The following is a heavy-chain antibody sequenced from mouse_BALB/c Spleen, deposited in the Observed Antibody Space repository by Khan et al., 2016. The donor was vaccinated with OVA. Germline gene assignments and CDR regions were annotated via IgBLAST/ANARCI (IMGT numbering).Heavy chain of an antibody. CDR1: GYSITSDYA. V-gene: IGHV3-2*02. J-gene: IGHJ2*01. CDR2: ISYSGNT. CDR3: ARIYGGDFDY. Sequence: EVQLQESGPGLVKPSQSLSLTCTVTGYSITSDYAWNWIRQFPGNKLDWMGYISYSGNTKSNPSLKSRISITQDTSKNQFFLQLNSVTIEDTATYYCARIYGGDFDYWGEGTTLTVSS. D-gene: IGHD1-1*01.